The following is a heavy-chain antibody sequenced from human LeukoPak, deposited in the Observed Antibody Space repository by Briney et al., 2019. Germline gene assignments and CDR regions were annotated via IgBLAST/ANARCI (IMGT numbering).Heavy chain of an antibody. V-gene: IGHV3-53*01. CDR1: GFPVSSNY. D-gene: IGHD5-12*01. J-gene: IGHJ4*02. CDR3: ARSPPENSGYDSFDY. Sequence: PGGSLSLSFAASGFPVSSNYMSWVRQPPGKGLEWVSVIYSGGGTYYADSVKGRFTISRDNSKNTLYLQMNSLRAEDTAVYYCARSPPENSGYDSFDYWGQGTLVTVSS. CDR2: IYSGGGT.